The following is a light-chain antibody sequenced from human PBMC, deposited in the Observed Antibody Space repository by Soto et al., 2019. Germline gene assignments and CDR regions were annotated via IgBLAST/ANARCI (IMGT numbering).Light chain of an antibody. CDR2: DTS. CDR1: QSVGRN. Sequence: ETLLTQSPATLSLSPGERATLSCRASQSVGRNLAWYQQKPGQAPRLLIYDTSNRATGIPARFSGSGSGTDFTLTISSLEPEDFAVYFCQQRIYSLPFGGGTKV. V-gene: IGKV3-11*01. CDR3: QQRIYSLP. J-gene: IGKJ4*02.